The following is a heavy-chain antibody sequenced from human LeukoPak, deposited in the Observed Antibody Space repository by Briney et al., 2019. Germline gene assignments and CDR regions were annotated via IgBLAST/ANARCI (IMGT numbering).Heavy chain of an antibody. Sequence: SETLSLTCTVSGDSIRSSYWSWIRQSPGKGLEWIGFIYTTGSTDYNPSLKSRVTISVDTSKNQFSLKLRSVTAADTAVYYCARAQILWLKPGAFDLWGQGTEVIVSS. CDR2: IYTTGST. D-gene: IGHD3-9*01. CDR3: ARAQILWLKPGAFDL. CDR1: GDSIRSSY. J-gene: IGHJ3*01. V-gene: IGHV4-59*01.